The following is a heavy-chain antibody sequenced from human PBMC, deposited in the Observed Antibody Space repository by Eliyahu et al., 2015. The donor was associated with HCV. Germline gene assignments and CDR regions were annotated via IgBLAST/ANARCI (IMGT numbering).Heavy chain of an antibody. J-gene: IGHJ4*02. CDR2: IFSNDEK. V-gene: IGHV2-26*01. CDR1: GFSXSNARXG. CDR3: ARIKRGSYYGSGSYLGY. Sequence: QVTLKESGPVLVKPTETLTLTCTVSGFSXSNARXGVSWIRQPPGKALEWLXHIFSNDEKSYSTSLKSRLTXSKDTSKSQVVLTMTNMDPVDTATYYCARIKRGSYYGSGSYLGYWGQGTLVTVSS. D-gene: IGHD3-10*01.